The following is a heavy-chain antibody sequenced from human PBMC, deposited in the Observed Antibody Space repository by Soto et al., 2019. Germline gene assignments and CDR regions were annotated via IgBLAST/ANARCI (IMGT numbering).Heavy chain of an antibody. Sequence: SETLSLTCAVYGGSFSGYYWSWIRQPPGKGLEWIGEINHSGSTNYNPSLKSRVTISVDTSKNQFSLKLSSVTAADTAVYYCARRPFWSGYFYYFDYWGQGTLVTVSS. V-gene: IGHV4-34*01. J-gene: IGHJ4*02. D-gene: IGHD3-3*01. CDR2: INHSGST. CDR3: ARRPFWSGYFYYFDY. CDR1: GGSFSGYY.